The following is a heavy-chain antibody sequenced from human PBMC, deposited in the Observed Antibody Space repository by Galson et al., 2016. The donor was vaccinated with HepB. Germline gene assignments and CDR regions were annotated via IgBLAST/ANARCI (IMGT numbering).Heavy chain of an antibody. CDR1: GYTFTTYG. Sequence: SVKVSCKASGYTFTTYGINWVRQAPGQGLEWMGWISTYNGNTNYAQKFQDRVTTTTDTSTSTIFMALTNLTSDDTAVYYCARDRVMVRGVIGYWGQGTLVTVSS. CDR3: ARDRVMVRGVIGY. V-gene: IGHV1-18*01. J-gene: IGHJ4*02. D-gene: IGHD3-10*01. CDR2: ISTYNGNT.